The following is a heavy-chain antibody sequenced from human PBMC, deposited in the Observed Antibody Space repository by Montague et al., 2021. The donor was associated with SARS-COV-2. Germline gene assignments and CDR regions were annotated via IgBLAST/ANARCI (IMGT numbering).Heavy chain of an antibody. CDR1: GGSTNNHY. D-gene: IGHD5-24*01. CDR3: ARDERWNWFDP. Sequence: SETLSLTCTVSGGSTNNHYWSWIRQSPGKGPEWIGYIYYNGSTKYNPSLETRVTISVDPAENQFSLKMNSVTAADTAVYYCARDERWNWFDPWGQGTLVIVSS. V-gene: IGHV4-59*11. CDR2: IYYNGST. J-gene: IGHJ5*02.